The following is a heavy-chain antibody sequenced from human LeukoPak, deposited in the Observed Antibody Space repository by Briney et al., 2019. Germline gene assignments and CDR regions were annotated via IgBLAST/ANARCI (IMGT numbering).Heavy chain of an antibody. D-gene: IGHD6-19*01. J-gene: IGHJ4*02. CDR3: ARDSIAVAGTIPDY. V-gene: IGHV3-74*01. Sequence: GGSLRLSCAASGNYWMHWVRQAPGKGLVWVSHINSDGSWTSYADSVKGRFTISKDNAKNTVYLQMNSLRAEDTAVYYCARDSIAVAGTIPDYWGQGTLVTVSS. CDR1: GNYW. CDR2: INSDGSWT.